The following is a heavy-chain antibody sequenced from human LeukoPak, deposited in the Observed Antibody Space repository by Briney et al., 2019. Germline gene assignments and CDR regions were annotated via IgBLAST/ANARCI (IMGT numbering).Heavy chain of an antibody. CDR2: INRKGVST. V-gene: IGHV3-23*01. CDR3: AKAGYACSSTSCFSNYYMDV. J-gene: IGHJ6*03. D-gene: IGHD2-2*01. Sequence: PGGSLRLSCAASGFTFSSYAMTWVRQAPGKGLEWVSAINRKGVSTYYADSVKGRFTISRDNSKNTLYLQMNSLRAEDTAVYYCAKAGYACSSTSCFSNYYMDVWGKGTTVTVSS. CDR1: GFTFSSYA.